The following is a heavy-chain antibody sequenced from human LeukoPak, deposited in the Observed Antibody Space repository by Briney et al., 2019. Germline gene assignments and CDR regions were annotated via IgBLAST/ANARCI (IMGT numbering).Heavy chain of an antibody. Sequence: VASVKVSCKASGGTFSSYAISWVRQAPGKGLEWMGGFDPEDGETIYAQKFQGRVTMTEDTSTDTAYMELSSLRSEDTAVYYCATWGYYDSSGYYSRWFDPWGQGTLVTVSS. CDR3: ATWGYYDSSGYYSRWFDP. D-gene: IGHD3-22*01. CDR2: FDPEDGET. J-gene: IGHJ5*02. CDR1: GGTFSSYA. V-gene: IGHV1-24*01.